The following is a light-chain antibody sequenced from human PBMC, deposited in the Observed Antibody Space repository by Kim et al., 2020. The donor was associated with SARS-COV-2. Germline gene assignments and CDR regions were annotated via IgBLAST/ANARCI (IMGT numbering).Light chain of an antibody. V-gene: IGLV2-23*02. CDR2: EVT. Sequence: QSVLTQPASVSGSPGQSITISCTGTSSDVGSYNLVSWYQQHPGKAPKLMIYEVTKRPSGVSNRFSGSKSGDTASLTISGLQPEDEADYYCCSSPWVFGGGTQLTVL. CDR1: SSDVGSYNL. J-gene: IGLJ3*02. CDR3: CSSPWV.